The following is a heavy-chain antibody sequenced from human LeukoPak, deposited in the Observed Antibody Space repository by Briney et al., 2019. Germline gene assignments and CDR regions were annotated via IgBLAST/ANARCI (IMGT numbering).Heavy chain of an antibody. J-gene: IGHJ3*02. Sequence: GGSLRLSCAASGFTFSSYWMNWVRQAPGKGPVWVSRINSDGSSTTYADSVKGRFTISRDNARNTLYLQMNSLRAEDTAVYYCARYYYDSSGSQGAFDMWGQGTMVTVSS. V-gene: IGHV3-74*01. CDR3: ARYYYDSSGSQGAFDM. CDR1: GFTFSSYW. CDR2: INSDGSST. D-gene: IGHD3-22*01.